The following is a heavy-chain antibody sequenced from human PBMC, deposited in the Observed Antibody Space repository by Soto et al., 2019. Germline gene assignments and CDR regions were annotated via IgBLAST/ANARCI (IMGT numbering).Heavy chain of an antibody. D-gene: IGHD6-6*01. CDR2: IYPGDSDT. CDR1: GDSFTSYW. CDR3: ARPSSSSSLGYGMDV. V-gene: IGHV5-51*01. Sequence: GESLKISCKGSGDSFTSYWIGWVRQMPGKGLEWMGIIYPGDSDTRYSPSFQGQVTISADKSISTAYLQWSSLKASDTAMYYCARPSSSSSLGYGMDVWGQGTTVTVSS. J-gene: IGHJ6*02.